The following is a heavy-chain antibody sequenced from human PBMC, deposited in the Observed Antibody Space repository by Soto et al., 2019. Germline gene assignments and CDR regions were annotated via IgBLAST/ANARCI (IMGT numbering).Heavy chain of an antibody. J-gene: IGHJ4*02. CDR2: INHSGSS. CDR3: ARAPKYYDHVWGNYRRASVGFDY. D-gene: IGHD3-16*02. V-gene: IGHV4-34*01. Sequence: WETLSLTCAVYGGSFSGYFWTWIRQPPGKGLEWIGEINHSGSSNYNPSLKRRVSIFVDTSNNQFSLNLKSVTAADTAVYYCARAPKYYDHVWGNYRRASVGFDYWGQGTPVTVSS. CDR1: GGSFSGYF.